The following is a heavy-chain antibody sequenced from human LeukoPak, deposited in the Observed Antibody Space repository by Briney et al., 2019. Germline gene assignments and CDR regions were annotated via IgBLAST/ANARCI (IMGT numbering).Heavy chain of an antibody. V-gene: IGHV3-7*01. CDR1: GFSFSYFW. J-gene: IGHJ5*02. CDR3: ARHQDYGPNPNWFDP. D-gene: IGHD4/OR15-4a*01. CDR2: INQDGSET. Sequence: GGSLRLSCSASGFSFSYFWMSWVRQAPGKGLEWVANINQDGSETYFVNSVKGRFSISRDNAKDSVYLQMNSMRAEDTAMYYCARHQDYGPNPNWFDPWGQGTLVTVSS.